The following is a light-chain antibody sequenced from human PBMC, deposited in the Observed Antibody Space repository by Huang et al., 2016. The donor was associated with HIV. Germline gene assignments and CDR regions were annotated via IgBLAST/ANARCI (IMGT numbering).Light chain of an antibody. CDR1: QSISSY. V-gene: IGKV3-11*01. J-gene: IGKJ1*01. CDR2: DAS. CDR3: QQRSNWPPEGT. Sequence: IVLTQSPATLSLSPGERAILSCRASQSISSYLAWYQQNPGQAPRLLIYDASNRATGVPARFIGSGSGTDFTLTISSLEPEDFAVYYCQQRSNWPPEGTFGQGTKVEIK.